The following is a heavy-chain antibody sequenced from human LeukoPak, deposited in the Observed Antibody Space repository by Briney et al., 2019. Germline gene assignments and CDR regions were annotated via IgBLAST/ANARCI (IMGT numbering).Heavy chain of an antibody. Sequence: PGGSLRLSYAASGFTFSSYSMNWVRQAPGKGLEWVSSISSSSSYIYYADSVKGRFTISRDNAKNSLYLQMNSLRAEDTAVYYCASYRRGNWFDPWGQGTLVTVSS. CDR1: GFTFSSYS. D-gene: IGHD4-11*01. CDR2: ISSSSSYI. J-gene: IGHJ5*02. V-gene: IGHV3-21*01. CDR3: ASYRRGNWFDP.